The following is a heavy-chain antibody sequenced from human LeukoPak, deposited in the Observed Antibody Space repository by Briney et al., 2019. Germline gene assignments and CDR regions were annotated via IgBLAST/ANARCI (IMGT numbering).Heavy chain of an antibody. CDR3: AREGFYGSGSPPSLYFDY. D-gene: IGHD3-10*01. CDR2: TSSDLNVK. Sequence: GGSLRLSCAASGFTFRNYVIHWVRQAPGKGLEWVAVTSSDLNVKLYADSVKGRFTISRDNSRSTLYLQMNSLRPEDTAIYYCAREGFYGSGSPPSLYFDYWGQGTLVTVSS. J-gene: IGHJ4*02. CDR1: GFTFRNYV. V-gene: IGHV3-30-3*01.